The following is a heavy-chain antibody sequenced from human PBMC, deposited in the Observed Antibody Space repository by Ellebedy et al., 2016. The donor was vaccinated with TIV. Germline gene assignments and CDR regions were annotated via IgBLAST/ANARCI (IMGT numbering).Heavy chain of an antibody. CDR1: GYTFTSYA. CDR3: ARGERGYCSSASCYVSGMDV. Sequence: AASVKVSCKASGYTFTSYAMHWVRQVPGQRLEWMGWINAGNGNTKYSQKFQGRVTITRDTSASTAYMELSSLRSEDTAVYYCARGERGYCSSASCYVSGMDVWGQGTTVTVSS. J-gene: IGHJ6*02. CDR2: INAGNGNT. D-gene: IGHD2-2*01. V-gene: IGHV1-3*01.